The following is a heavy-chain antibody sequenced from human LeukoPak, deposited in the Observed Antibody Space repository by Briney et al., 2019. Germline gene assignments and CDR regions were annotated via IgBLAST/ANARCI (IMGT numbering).Heavy chain of an antibody. D-gene: IGHD5-18*01. J-gene: IGHJ4*02. V-gene: IGHV3-74*01. CDR3: AVPPPPGFSYGENLFDY. CDR2: VNSDGRRT. CDR1: GFTFSSYW. Sequence: GRSLRLSCAASGFTFSSYWMHWVRHAPGKGLVWVSRVNSDGRRTTYADSVKRRFTISRDNAKSTLYLQMNSLRAEDTAVYYCAVPPPPGFSYGENLFDYWGQGTLVTVSS.